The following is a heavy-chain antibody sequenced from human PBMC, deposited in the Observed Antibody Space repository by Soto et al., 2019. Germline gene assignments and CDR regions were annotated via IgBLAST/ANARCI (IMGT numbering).Heavy chain of an antibody. Sequence: PSETLSLTCTVSGGSISSSSYYWVWIRHPPGKGLEWIGSIYYSGSTYYNPSLKSRVTISVDTSKNQFSLKLSSVTAADTAVYYCARRGYYDSSGYYYPFDDAFDIWGQGTMVTVSS. D-gene: IGHD3-22*01. J-gene: IGHJ3*02. CDR1: GGSISSSSYY. CDR2: IYYSGST. CDR3: ARRGYYDSSGYYYPFDDAFDI. V-gene: IGHV4-39*01.